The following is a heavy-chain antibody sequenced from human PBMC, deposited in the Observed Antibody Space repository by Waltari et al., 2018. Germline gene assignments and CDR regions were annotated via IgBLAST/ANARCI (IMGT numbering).Heavy chain of an antibody. CDR2: IYYSGST. V-gene: IGHV4-39*01. CDR1: GGSISSSSYY. CDR3: ARRRIAARPGFDY. J-gene: IGHJ4*02. Sequence: QLQLQESGPGLVKPSETLSLTCTVSGGSISSSSYYWGWIRQPPGKGLEWIGSIYYSGSTYYDPSLKSRVTISVDTSKNQFSLKLSSVTAADTAVYYCARRRIAARPGFDYWGQGTLVTVSS. D-gene: IGHD6-6*01.